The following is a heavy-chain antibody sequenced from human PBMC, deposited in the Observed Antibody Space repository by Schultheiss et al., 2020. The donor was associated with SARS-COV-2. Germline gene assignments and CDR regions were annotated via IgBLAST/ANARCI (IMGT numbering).Heavy chain of an antibody. V-gene: IGHV4-31*03. Sequence: SQTLSLTCTVSGGSISSGGYYWSWIRQHPGKGLEWIGYIYYSGSTYYNPSLKSRVTISVDTSKNQFSLKLSSVTAADTAVYYCARAVSGGEGGWYPYYFDYWGQGTLVTVSS. CDR3: ARAVSGGEGGWYPYYFDY. CDR1: GGSISSGGYY. D-gene: IGHD6-19*01. J-gene: IGHJ4*02. CDR2: IYYSGST.